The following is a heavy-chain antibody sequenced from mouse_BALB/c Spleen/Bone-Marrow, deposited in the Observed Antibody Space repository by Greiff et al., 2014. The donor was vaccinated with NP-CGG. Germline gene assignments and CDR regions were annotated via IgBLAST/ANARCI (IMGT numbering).Heavy chain of an antibody. CDR1: GYSFTGYT. CDR3: ASYYGSTWYFDV. J-gene: IGHJ1*01. Sequence: EVQLQQSGPELVKPGASMKISCKASGYSFTGYTMNWVKQSHGKNLEWIGLINPYNGGTTYNQYFKGKATLTEDRSSSTAYMELLSLTSEDSAVYYCASYYGSTWYFDVWGAGTTVTVSS. CDR2: INPYNGGT. D-gene: IGHD1-1*01. V-gene: IGHV1-18*01.